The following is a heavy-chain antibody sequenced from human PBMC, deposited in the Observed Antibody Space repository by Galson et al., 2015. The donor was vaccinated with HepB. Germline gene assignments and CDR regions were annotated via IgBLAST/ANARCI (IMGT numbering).Heavy chain of an antibody. CDR2: ISYDGSKK. D-gene: IGHD3-10*01. Sequence: SLRLSCAGSGFMFRAYAMHWVRQAPGKGLEWVAVISYDGSKKYYADSVKDRFTISRDNTKNALYLQINSLISEDTAMYYCARANPTSGPYDETAYYLGSPLDYWGQGSLVTVSS. CDR3: ARANPTSGPYDETAYYLGSPLDY. CDR1: GFMFRAYA. J-gene: IGHJ4*02. V-gene: IGHV3-30*03.